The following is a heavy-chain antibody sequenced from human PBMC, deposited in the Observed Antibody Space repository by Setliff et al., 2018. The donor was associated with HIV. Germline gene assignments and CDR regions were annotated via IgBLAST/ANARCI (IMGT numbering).Heavy chain of an antibody. CDR2: IFHSGRI. Sequence: SETLSLTCAVYGGSFSGYSWNWIRRSPGKGLEWIGEIFHSGRIDHNPSLQSRVTMSIDTSKSQVLLNVSSVTAAETAVYYCVRGASTGDRRFDSWGQGTLCPVSS. CDR3: VRGASTGDRRFDS. V-gene: IGHV4-34*01. J-gene: IGHJ4*02. D-gene: IGHD7-27*01. CDR1: GGSFSGYS.